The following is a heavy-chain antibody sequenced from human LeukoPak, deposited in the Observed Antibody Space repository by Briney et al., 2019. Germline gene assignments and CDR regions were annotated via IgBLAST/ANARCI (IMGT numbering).Heavy chain of an antibody. CDR2: INKDGSEK. CDR1: GFTFSSYW. J-gene: IGHJ4*02. D-gene: IGHD3-16*01. Sequence: PGGSLRLSCAASGFTFSSYWMTWVRQAPGKGLEWVANINKDGSEKNYVDSVKGRFTTSRDNAKNSLYLQMNSLRAEDTAVYYCARDGLGDWGQGTLVTVSS. V-gene: IGHV3-7*01. CDR3: ARDGLGD.